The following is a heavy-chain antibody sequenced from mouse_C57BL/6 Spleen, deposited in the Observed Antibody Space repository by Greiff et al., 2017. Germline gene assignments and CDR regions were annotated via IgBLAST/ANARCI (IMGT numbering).Heavy chain of an antibody. CDR2: IYPGDGDT. CDR3: ASTNSLFDD. CDR1: GYAFSSSW. J-gene: IGHJ2*01. V-gene: IGHV1-82*01. Sequence: QVQLQQSGPELVKPGASVKISCKASGYAFSSSWMTWVQQRPGKGLEWIGRIYPGDGDTNYNGKFKGIATLTADKSSSTAYMRLSSLTSEDSAVYFCASTNSLFDDWGQGTTLTVSS. D-gene: IGHD4-1*01.